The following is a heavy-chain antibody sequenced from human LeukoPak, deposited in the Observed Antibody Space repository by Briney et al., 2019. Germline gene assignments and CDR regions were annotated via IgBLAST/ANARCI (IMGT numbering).Heavy chain of an antibody. CDR1: GFTFSNYA. CDR2: ISGSGGST. D-gene: IGHD4-17*01. Sequence: PGGSLRLSCAASGFTFSNYAMSWVRQAPGKGLEWVSVISGSGGSTDYADPVKGRFTVSRDNSKSTLYLQMNGLRAEGTAVYYWGKVMTTMTPFRYFGYWGQGTPVTVSS. J-gene: IGHJ4*02. CDR3: GKVMTTMTPFRYFGY. V-gene: IGHV3-23*01.